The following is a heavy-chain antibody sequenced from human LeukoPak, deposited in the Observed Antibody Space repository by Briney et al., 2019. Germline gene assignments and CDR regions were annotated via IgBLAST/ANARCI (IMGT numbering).Heavy chain of an antibody. J-gene: IGHJ3*02. D-gene: IGHD2-15*01. V-gene: IGHV4-34*01. Sequence: SETLSLTCAVYGGSFSGYYWNWIRQSPGKGLEWIGEINHSGTTNYIPSLKSRVTISVDTSKKQFSLKLSSVTAADTAVYCCARFPCSGDSCYSGIRAFDIWGQGTMVTVSS. CDR2: INHSGTT. CDR3: ARFPCSGDSCYSGIRAFDI. CDR1: GGSFSGYY.